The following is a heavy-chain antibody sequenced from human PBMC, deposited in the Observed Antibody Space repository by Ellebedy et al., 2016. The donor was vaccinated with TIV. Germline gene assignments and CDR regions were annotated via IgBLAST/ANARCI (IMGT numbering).Heavy chain of an antibody. Sequence: MPSETLSLTCTVSGGSISYYYWSWIRQPPGKGLEWIGYIYSTGSTNYNPSLKSRVTISVDTSKNQFSLKLSSVTAADTAVYYCARHPTASMPDYWGQGTLVTVSS. CDR1: GGSISYYY. CDR3: ARHPTASMPDY. V-gene: IGHV4-59*08. J-gene: IGHJ4*02. D-gene: IGHD2/OR15-2a*01. CDR2: IYSTGST.